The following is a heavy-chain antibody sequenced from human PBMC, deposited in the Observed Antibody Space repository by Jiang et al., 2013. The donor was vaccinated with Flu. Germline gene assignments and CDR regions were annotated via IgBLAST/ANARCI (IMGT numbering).Heavy chain of an antibody. J-gene: IGHJ3*01. V-gene: IGHV4-38-2*01. CDR1: GYSISSGYY. Sequence: LLKPSETLSLTCGVSGYSISSGYYWARIRQPPGKGLEWIGSLHHSGNAYYSSSLKSRLTMSVDMSKNQLSLKLTSVTAADTALFYCARGRSPGVFDLWGQGTMVTVSS. CDR2: LHHSGNA. D-gene: IGHD3-10*01. CDR3: ARGRSPGVFDL.